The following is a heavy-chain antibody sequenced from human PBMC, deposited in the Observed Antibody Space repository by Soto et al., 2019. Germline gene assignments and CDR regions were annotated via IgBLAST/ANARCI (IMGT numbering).Heavy chain of an antibody. Sequence: GGSLRLSCAASGFTFSDYYMSWIRQAPGKGLEWVSYISSSGSTIYYADSVKGRFTISRDNAKNSLYLQMNSLRAEDTAVYYCARVPAAMSYWFDPWGQGTLVTVSS. CDR2: ISSSGSTI. V-gene: IGHV3-11*01. J-gene: IGHJ5*02. CDR3: ARVPAAMSYWFDP. D-gene: IGHD2-2*01. CDR1: GFTFSDYY.